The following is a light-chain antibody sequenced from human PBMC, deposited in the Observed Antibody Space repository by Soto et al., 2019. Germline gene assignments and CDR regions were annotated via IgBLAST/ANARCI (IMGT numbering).Light chain of an antibody. J-gene: IGKJ1*01. CDR2: AAS. CDR1: QSISSY. V-gene: IGKV1-39*01. Sequence: DIQMTQSPSSLSASVGDRVTITCRASQSISSYLNWYQQKPGKAPKLLIYAASSLQSGVPSRFSGSGSGTDFTLTISSLQPEDFAIYYSQQSYSTPHTFGQGTKVEIK. CDR3: QQSYSTPHT.